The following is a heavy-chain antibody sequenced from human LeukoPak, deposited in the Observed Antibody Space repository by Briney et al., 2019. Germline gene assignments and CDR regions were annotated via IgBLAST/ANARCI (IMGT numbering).Heavy chain of an antibody. D-gene: IGHD1-1*01. CDR2: IDPSDSYT. J-gene: IGHJ4*02. CDR3: ARYTTGAFDY. CDR1: GYXFTSYW. V-gene: IGHV5-10-1*01. Sequence: PGESLRISCKGSGYXFTSYWITWVRQMPGKGPEWMGRIDPSDSYTNYSPSFQGHVTISADKSISTAYLQWSSLKASDTAMYYCARYTTGAFDYWGQGTLVTVSS.